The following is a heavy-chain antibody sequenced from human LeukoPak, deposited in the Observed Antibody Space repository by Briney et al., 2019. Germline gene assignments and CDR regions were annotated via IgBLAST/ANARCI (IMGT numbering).Heavy chain of an antibody. Sequence: SETLSLTCAVYGGSFSGYYWTWIRQPPGKGLEWIGEINHSGSTNYNPSLKSRVTISVDTSKNQFSLRLCSVTVADTAVYYCARERPYGDYFDYWGQGTLVTVSS. CDR2: INHSGST. CDR3: ARERPYGDYFDY. D-gene: IGHD4-17*01. J-gene: IGHJ4*02. V-gene: IGHV4-34*01. CDR1: GGSFSGYY.